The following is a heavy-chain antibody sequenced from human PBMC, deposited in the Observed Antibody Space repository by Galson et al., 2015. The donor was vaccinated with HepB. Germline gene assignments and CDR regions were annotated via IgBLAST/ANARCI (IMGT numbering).Heavy chain of an antibody. CDR3: ARALGYSYGYMYFFDH. Sequence: SLRLSCAASGFTFSDYWMSWVRQAPGKGLEWVANIKQDGSEKSYVDSVKGRFTISRDNAKNSLYLQMNSLRADDTAVYYCARALGYSYGYMYFFDHWGQGSLVTVSA. CDR2: IKQDGSEK. J-gene: IGHJ4*02. D-gene: IGHD5-18*01. V-gene: IGHV3-7*03. CDR1: GFTFSDYW.